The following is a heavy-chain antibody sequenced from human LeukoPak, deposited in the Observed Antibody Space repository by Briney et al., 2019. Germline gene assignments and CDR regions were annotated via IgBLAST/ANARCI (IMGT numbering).Heavy chain of an antibody. J-gene: IGHJ6*02. V-gene: IGHV3-23*01. Sequence: GGSLRLSCAASGFTFSSYGMSWVRQAPGKGLEWVSGISGSGGSTYCADSVKGRFTISRDNSKNTLYLQMNSLRAEDTAVYYCAKAVSCSSTSCYRSYGMDVWGQGTTVTVSS. CDR2: ISGSGGST. CDR3: AKAVSCSSTSCYRSYGMDV. CDR1: GFTFSSYG. D-gene: IGHD2-2*02.